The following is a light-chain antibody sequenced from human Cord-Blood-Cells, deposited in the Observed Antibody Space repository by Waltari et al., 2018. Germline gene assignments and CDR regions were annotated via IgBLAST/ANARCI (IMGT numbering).Light chain of an antibody. V-gene: IGLV2-14*01. CDR2: EVS. J-gene: IGLJ1*01. CDR3: SSYTSSSTYV. CDR1: ISDAGGYNY. Sequence: QSALTQPASVSGSPGQSITLSCPGTISDAGGYNYVPWYQQHPGKAPKLMIYEVSNRPSGVSNRFSGSKSGNTASLTISGLQAEDEADYYCSSYTSSSTYVFGTGTKVTVL.